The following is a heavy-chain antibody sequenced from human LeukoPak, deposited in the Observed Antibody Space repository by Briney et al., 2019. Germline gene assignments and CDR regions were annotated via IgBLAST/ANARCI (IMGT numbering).Heavy chain of an antibody. Sequence: SETLSLTCTVSGVSISSYYWSWLRQPRGKGLEWLGYIYYSENTNYNSSLKSRVTISEDTSKNQFSLKLTSVTAADTAVYYCAGGNFYDSRGHPYHFHFWGQGTLVSVSS. CDR3: AGGNFYDSRGHPYHFHF. J-gene: IGHJ4*02. CDR2: IYYSENT. V-gene: IGHV4-59*01. D-gene: IGHD3-22*01. CDR1: GVSISSYY.